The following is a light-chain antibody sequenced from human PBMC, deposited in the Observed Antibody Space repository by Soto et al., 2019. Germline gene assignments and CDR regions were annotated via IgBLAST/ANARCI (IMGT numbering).Light chain of an antibody. J-gene: IGKJ1*01. CDR1: QDITSW. V-gene: IGKV1-12*01. Sequence: DVQMTQSPSSVSASVGDRVTITCRASQDITSWLAWYQQKPGKAPKLLIYGASSLQSGVPSRFSGSGSGTEFTLTISSLQPEDFATYYCLQHNSYPWTFGQGTKVDIK. CDR2: GAS. CDR3: LQHNSYPWT.